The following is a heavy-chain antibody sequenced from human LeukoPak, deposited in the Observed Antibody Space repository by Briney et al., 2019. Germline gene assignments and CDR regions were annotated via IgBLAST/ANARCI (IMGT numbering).Heavy chain of an antibody. D-gene: IGHD1-26*01. V-gene: IGHV3-7*05. J-gene: IGHJ4*02. CDR2: IKQDGSEK. Sequence: GGSLRHSCAASVFTRSTHWMIWVRQAPGKGLEWVANIKQDGSEKYYVDSVKGRFIISRDNAKNSLYLQMNSLRAEDTAVYYCANALGAHYFDSWGQGTLVTVSS. CDR3: ANALGAHYFDS. CDR1: VFTRSTHW.